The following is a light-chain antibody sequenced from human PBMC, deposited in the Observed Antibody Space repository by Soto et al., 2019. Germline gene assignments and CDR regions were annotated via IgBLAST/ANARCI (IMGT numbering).Light chain of an antibody. Sequence: ESLMTQSPATLSVYTGERATLFCRASQSVRNNLAWYQQKPGQAPRLLIYGASTRATGIPARFSGSGSGTEFTLTISSLQSEDFAVYYCQQYNNWPPITFGQGTRLEIK. V-gene: IGKV3-15*01. J-gene: IGKJ5*01. CDR3: QQYNNWPPIT. CDR2: GAS. CDR1: QSVRNN.